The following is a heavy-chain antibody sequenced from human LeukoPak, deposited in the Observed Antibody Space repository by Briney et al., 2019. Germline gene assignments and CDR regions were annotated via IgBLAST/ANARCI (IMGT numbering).Heavy chain of an antibody. CDR3: ARHEYTSSFWFDP. V-gene: IGHV4-59*08. CDR2: IYNSGST. J-gene: IGHJ5*02. CDR1: GXSINANY. D-gene: IGHD6-6*01. Sequence: PSETLSLTCTVSGXSINANYWSWIRQPPGKGLEWIGYIYNSGSTNYNPSLKSRLTISVDTSKTQFSLKVSSVTAADTAVCYCARHEYTSSFWFDPWGQGTLVTVSS.